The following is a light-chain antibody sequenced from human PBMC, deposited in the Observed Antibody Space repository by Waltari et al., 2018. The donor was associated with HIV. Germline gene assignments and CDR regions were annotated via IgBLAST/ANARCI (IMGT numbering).Light chain of an antibody. J-gene: IGKJ1*01. Sequence: DIQMTQSPSTLSASVGDRVTITRRASQSINSWLAWYQQKPGTATKLLIYKASSLESGFPSRFSGSGSGTDFTLTISCLQPDDFATYYCQQYNSYTWTFGQGTKVEI. CDR1: QSINSW. CDR2: KAS. CDR3: QQYNSYTWT. V-gene: IGKV1-5*03.